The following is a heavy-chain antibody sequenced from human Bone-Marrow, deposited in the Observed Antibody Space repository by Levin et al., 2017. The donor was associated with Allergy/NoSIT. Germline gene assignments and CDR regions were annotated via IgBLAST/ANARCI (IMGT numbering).Heavy chain of an antibody. J-gene: IGHJ5*02. CDR3: AKNKGPYDSSGYNLGWFDP. CDR2: ITVSGRGT. CDR1: GFTFSDYA. D-gene: IGHD3-22*01. V-gene: IGHV3-23*01. Sequence: GGSLRLSCAASGFTFSDYAMTWVRQAPGKGLEWVSGITVSGRGTYYADSVKGRFTISRDNSKNILYLQMNGLRAEDTAVYYCAKNKGPYDSSGYNLGWFDPWGQGTLVTVSS.